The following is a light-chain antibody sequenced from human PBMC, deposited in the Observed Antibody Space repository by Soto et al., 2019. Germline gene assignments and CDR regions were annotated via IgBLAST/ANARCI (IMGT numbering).Light chain of an antibody. Sequence: NFMLTQPYSVSESPGKTVIISCTRSSGSIASNYVQWYQQRPGSAPTIVIYEDNQRPSGVPDRFSGSVDSSSNSASLTISGLKTEDEADYYCHSYESNNVVFGGGTKVTVL. J-gene: IGLJ3*02. CDR2: EDN. V-gene: IGLV6-57*03. CDR1: SGSIASNY. CDR3: HSYESNNVV.